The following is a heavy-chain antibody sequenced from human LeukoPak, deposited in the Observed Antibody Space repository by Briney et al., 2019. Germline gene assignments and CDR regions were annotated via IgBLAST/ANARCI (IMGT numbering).Heavy chain of an antibody. Sequence: GGSLRLSCAASGFTFSNFWMHWVRQVPGKGLVWVSGINNDGTATYYADSVKGRFTISRDNAQNTVSLQMTGLRAEDTTLYYCETVSEYWGQGTLVTVSS. CDR2: INNDGTAT. CDR3: ETVSEY. CDR1: GFTFSNFW. J-gene: IGHJ4*02. V-gene: IGHV3-74*01.